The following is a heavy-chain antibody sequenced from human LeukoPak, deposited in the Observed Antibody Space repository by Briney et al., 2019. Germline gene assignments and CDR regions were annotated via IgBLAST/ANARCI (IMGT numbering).Heavy chain of an antibody. J-gene: IGHJ6*02. CDR3: ARDRGVAARPDGMDV. CDR1: GGSISSYY. Sequence: SETLSLTCTVSGGSISSYYWSWIRQPPGKGLEWIGYIYYSGSTNYNPSLKSRVTISVDTSKNQFSLKLSSVTAAGTAVYYCARDRGVAARPDGMDVWGQGTTVTVSS. CDR2: IYYSGST. D-gene: IGHD6-6*01. V-gene: IGHV4-59*01.